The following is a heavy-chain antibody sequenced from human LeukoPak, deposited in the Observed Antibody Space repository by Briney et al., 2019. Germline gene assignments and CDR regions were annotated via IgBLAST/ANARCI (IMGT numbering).Heavy chain of an antibody. CDR1: GFTFSIYA. CDR3: AKRGYYYDSSGYYSSLFFDY. CDR2: ISGSGGST. V-gene: IGHV3-23*01. J-gene: IGHJ4*02. D-gene: IGHD3-22*01. Sequence: GGSLRLSCAASGFTFSIYAMSWVRQAPGKGLEWVSAISGSGGSTYYADSVKGRFTISRDNSKNTLYLQMNSLRAEDTAVYYCAKRGYYYDSSGYYSSLFFDYWGQGTLVTVSS.